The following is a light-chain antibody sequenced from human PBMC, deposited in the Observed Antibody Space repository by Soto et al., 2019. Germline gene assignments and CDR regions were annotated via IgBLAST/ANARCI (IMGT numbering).Light chain of an antibody. CDR1: QSVLYSSNNKNY. CDR3: QPALSRVT. Sequence: DIVMTQSPDSLAVSLGERATINCKSSQSVLYSSNNKNYLAWFQQKPGQPPKLLIYWASTRESGVPDRFSGSGSATDFTLTISSLQAEDVAVYYCQPALSRVTFGGGTKVEIK. CDR2: WAS. V-gene: IGKV4-1*01. J-gene: IGKJ4*01.